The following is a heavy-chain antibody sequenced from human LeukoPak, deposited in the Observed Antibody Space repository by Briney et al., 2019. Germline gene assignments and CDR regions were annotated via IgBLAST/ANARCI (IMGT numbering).Heavy chain of an antibody. CDR1: GGSISSHF. D-gene: IGHD3-9*01. J-gene: IGHJ6*03. CDR2: IFYSGTT. CDR3: AREFSWYDILTGYGYYYMDV. Sequence: SETLSLTCTVSGGSISSHFWSWIRQPPGKGLEWIGYIFYSGTTKYNPSLRSRVTISADTSKNQFSLKLSSVTAADTAVYYCAREFSWYDILTGYGYYYMDVWGKGTTVIISS. V-gene: IGHV4-59*11.